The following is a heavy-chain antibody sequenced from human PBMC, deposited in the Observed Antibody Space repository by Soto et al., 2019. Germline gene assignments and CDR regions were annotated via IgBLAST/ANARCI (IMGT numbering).Heavy chain of an antibody. J-gene: IGHJ4*02. V-gene: IGHV3-33*01. Sequence: GGSLRLSCAASGFTFSSYGMHWVRQAPGKGLEWVAVIWYDGSNKYYADSVKGRFTISRDNSKNTLYLQMNSLRAEDTAVYYCARDYHLWFGELLGIDYWGQGTLVTVSS. CDR2: IWYDGSNK. D-gene: IGHD3-10*01. CDR3: ARDYHLWFGELLGIDY. CDR1: GFTFSSYG.